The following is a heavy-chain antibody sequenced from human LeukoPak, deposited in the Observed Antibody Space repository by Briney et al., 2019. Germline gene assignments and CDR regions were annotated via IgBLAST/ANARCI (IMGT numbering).Heavy chain of an antibody. CDR3: ARSLVDTAMVDY. Sequence: PSETLSLTCTVSGGSISSYYWSWIRQPPGKGLEWIGYIYYSGSTNYNPSLKSRVPISVDTSKNQFSRKLSSVTAADTAVYYCARSLVDTAMVDYWGQGTLVTVSS. CDR2: IYYSGST. J-gene: IGHJ4*02. D-gene: IGHD5-18*01. CDR1: GGSISSYY. V-gene: IGHV4-59*08.